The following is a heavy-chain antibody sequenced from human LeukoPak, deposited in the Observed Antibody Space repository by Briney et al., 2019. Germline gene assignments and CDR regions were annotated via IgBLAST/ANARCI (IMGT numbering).Heavy chain of an antibody. CDR2: IYSGGYT. V-gene: IGHV3-53*01. CDR3: VRASSTTAAGLFDY. CDR1: GFTVSSNF. J-gene: IGHJ4*02. Sequence: PGGSLRLSCAASGFTVSSNFMSWVRQAPGKGLDWVSVIYSGGYTVYTDSVKGRFTISRDNSKNTLYLQMNSLRADDTAVYYCVRASSTTAAGLFDYWGQGTLVTVSS. D-gene: IGHD6-13*01.